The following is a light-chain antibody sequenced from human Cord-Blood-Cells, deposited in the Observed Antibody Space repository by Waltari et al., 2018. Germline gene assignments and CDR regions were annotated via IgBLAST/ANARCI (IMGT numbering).Light chain of an antibody. V-gene: IGLV1-47*01. CDR3: AAWDDSLSGRV. Sequence: QSVLTQPPSPSGTPGQRVTISCSGSSSNIGSNYVYCYQQLPGTAPKLLIYRNNQRPSGVPDRFSGSKSGTSASLAISGLRSEDEADYYCAAWDDSLSGRVFGGGTKLTVL. CDR1: SSNIGSNY. J-gene: IGLJ3*02. CDR2: RNN.